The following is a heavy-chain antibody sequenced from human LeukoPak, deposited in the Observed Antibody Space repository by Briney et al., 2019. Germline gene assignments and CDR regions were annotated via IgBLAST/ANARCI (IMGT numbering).Heavy chain of an antibody. J-gene: IGHJ5*02. CDR3: AKDIGSALSNWFDP. CDR2: ISWNSGSI. Sequence: PGRSLRLSCAASGFTFDDYAMHWVRQAPGKGLEWVSGISWNSGSIGYADSVKGRFTISRDNAKNSLYLQMNSLGAEDMALYYCAKDIGSALSNWFDPWGQGTLVTVSS. CDR1: GFTFDDYA. D-gene: IGHD2-15*01. V-gene: IGHV3-9*03.